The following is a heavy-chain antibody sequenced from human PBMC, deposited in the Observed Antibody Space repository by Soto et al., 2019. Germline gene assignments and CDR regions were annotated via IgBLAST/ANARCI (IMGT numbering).Heavy chain of an antibody. V-gene: IGHV1-2*02. CDR3: ASWYYDTRGHEAFDI. D-gene: IGHD3-22*01. J-gene: IGHJ3*02. CDR1: GYTFTDYY. CDR2: TNRKSGGT. Sequence: GASVKVSCKASGYTFTDYYIHLVRQAPGQGLEWMGWTNRKSGGTSYAQKFQGRVAMARDTSLTTAYMALSSLRSDDAAVYYCASWYYDTRGHEAFDIWGQGTMVTVSS.